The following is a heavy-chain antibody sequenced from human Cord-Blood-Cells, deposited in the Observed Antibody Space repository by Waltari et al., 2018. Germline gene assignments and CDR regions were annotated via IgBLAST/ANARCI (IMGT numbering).Heavy chain of an antibody. CDR1: GGSSSGYY. V-gene: IGHV4-34*01. D-gene: IGHD1-26*01. Sequence: QVQLQQWGAGLLKPSETLSLTCAVYGGSSSGYYWSWIRQPPGKGLEWIGEINHSGSTNYNPSLKSRVTISVDTSKNQFSLKLSSVTAADTAVYYCARDQGRSYHFDYWGQGTLVTVSS. CDR2: INHSGST. CDR3: ARDQGRSYHFDY. J-gene: IGHJ4*02.